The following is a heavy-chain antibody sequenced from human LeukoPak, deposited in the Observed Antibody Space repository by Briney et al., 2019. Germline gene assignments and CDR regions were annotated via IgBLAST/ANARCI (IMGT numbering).Heavy chain of an antibody. D-gene: IGHD4-17*01. CDR1: GFIVSRNY. CDR3: ARPRDTGYGDLDY. J-gene: IGHJ4*02. CDR2: IYSDGST. V-gene: IGHV3-53*01. Sequence: PGGSLRLSCAASGFIVSRNYMSWVRQAPGKGLEWASLIYSDGSTYYADSVKGRFTISRDNSNNTLYLQMNSLRADDTAVYYCARPRDTGYGDLDYWGQGTLVTVSS.